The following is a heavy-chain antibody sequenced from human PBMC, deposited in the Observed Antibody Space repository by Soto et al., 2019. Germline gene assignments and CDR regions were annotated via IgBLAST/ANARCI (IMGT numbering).Heavy chain of an antibody. J-gene: IGHJ3*01. Sequence: SFTCTVSGGSISTYFWSWIRQPAGGGLEWIGRIYTTGSTNYNPSLKSRVTMSLDTSRNQFSLKLSSVTAADTAVYYCARARLGAALWAVDLWGQGTMVTVSS. V-gene: IGHV4-4*07. CDR1: GGSISTYF. CDR3: ARARLGAALWAVDL. D-gene: IGHD1-26*01. CDR2: IYTTGST.